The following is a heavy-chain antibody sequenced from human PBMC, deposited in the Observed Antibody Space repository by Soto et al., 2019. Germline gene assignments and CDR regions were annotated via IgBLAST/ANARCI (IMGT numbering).Heavy chain of an antibody. D-gene: IGHD3-22*01. CDR2: VSNDGSRK. V-gene: IGHV3-30*03. Sequence: QVQLVESGGGVVQPGRSLRLTCAASGFIFSSKGMHWVRQAPGKGLEWVALVSNDGSRKYYADSVKGRFTISRDNSENTLYLQMSSLRTEDTAVYYCARWVGGSLYDNSGKYDSWGQGTLVTVSS. CDR1: GFIFSSKG. J-gene: IGHJ5*01. CDR3: ARWVGGSLYDNSGKYDS.